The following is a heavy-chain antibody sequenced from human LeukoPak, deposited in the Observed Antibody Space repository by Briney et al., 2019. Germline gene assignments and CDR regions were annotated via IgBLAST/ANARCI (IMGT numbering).Heavy chain of an antibody. J-gene: IGHJ4*02. Sequence: SETLSLTCTVSGGSISSSSYYWAWIRQPPGKGLEWIGSIYYSGSTYYNPSLKSRVTISVDTSKNEFSLKLTSVNAADTAVYYCARDRPGGSSLDYWGQGILVTVSS. CDR2: IYYSGST. D-gene: IGHD6-13*01. CDR1: GGSISSSSYY. CDR3: ARDRPGGSSLDY. V-gene: IGHV4-39*07.